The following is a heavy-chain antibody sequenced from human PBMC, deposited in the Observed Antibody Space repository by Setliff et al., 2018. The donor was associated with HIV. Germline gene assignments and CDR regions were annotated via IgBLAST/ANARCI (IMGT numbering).Heavy chain of an antibody. V-gene: IGHV3-48*01. Sequence: GGSLRLSCAASGFTFSSYSMNWVRQAPGKGLEWVSSISSSSSSIYHADSVRVRFTISRDNAKNTLYLQRNRLRAEDTAVYYCVRGPQFRTHWGEGTLVTVSS. J-gene: IGHJ4*02. CDR1: GFTFSSYS. CDR3: VRGPQFRTH. CDR2: ISSSSSSI.